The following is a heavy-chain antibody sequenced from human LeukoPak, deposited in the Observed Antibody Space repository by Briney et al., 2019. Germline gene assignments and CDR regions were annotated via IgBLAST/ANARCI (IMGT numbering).Heavy chain of an antibody. D-gene: IGHD1-26*01. V-gene: IGHV1-69*05. CDR2: IIPIFGTA. Sequence: SVKVSCKASGSTFISYAISWVRQAPGQGLEWMGGIIPIFGTANYAQKLQGRVTMTTDTSTSTAYMELRSLRSDDTAVYYCARDPGVGATQNFDYWGQGTLVTVSS. CDR1: GSTFISYA. CDR3: ARDPGVGATQNFDY. J-gene: IGHJ4*02.